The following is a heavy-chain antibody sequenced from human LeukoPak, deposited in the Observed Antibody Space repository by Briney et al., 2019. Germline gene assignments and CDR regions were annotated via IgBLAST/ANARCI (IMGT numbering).Heavy chain of an antibody. Sequence: GASVKVSCKASGYTFTGYYMHWVRQAPGQGLEWMGRINPNSGGTNYAQKFQGRVTMTRDTSISTAYMELSRLRSDDTAVYYCARWNRDYYDSSGYYDLNDYWGHGTLVTVSS. D-gene: IGHD3-22*01. V-gene: IGHV1-2*06. CDR2: INPNSGGT. CDR3: ARWNRDYYDSSGYYDLNDY. CDR1: GYTFTGYY. J-gene: IGHJ4*01.